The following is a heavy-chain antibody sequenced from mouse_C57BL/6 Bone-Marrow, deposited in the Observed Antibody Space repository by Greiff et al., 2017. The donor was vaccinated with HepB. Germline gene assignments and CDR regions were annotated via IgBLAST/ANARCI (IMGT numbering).Heavy chain of an antibody. CDR1: GFTFSSYA. D-gene: IGHD1-1*01. CDR2: ISDGGSYT. Sequence: EVQLQESGGGLVKPGGSLKLSCAASGFTFSSYAMSWVRQTPEKRLEWVATISDGGSYTYYPDNVKGRFTISRDNAKNNLYLQMSHLKSEDTAMYYCARDKSYYGSRAYYAMDYWGQGTSVTVSS. CDR3: ARDKSYYGSRAYYAMDY. J-gene: IGHJ4*01. V-gene: IGHV5-4*01.